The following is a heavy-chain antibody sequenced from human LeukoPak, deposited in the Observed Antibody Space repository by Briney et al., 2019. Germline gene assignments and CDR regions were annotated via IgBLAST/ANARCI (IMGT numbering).Heavy chain of an antibody. D-gene: IGHD6-19*01. V-gene: IGHV1-18*01. J-gene: IGHJ4*02. CDR3: ARGHSIAVAHAPLY. CDR2: ISAYNGNT. Sequence: ASVKVSCKASGYTFTSYGISWVRQAPGQGLEWMGWISAYNGNTNYAQKLQGRVTMTTDTSTSTAYMELRSLRSDDTAVYYCARGHSIAVAHAPLYWGQGTLVTVSS. CDR1: GYTFTSYG.